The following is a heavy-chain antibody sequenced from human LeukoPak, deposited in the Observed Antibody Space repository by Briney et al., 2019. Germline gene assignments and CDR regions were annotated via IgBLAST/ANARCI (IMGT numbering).Heavy chain of an antibody. CDR3: ARGAIGDYPAGFDP. CDR1: GGSFSSGDYY. CDR2: IYYSGST. V-gene: IGHV4-30-4*01. D-gene: IGHD1-26*01. J-gene: IGHJ5*02. Sequence: SETLSLTCTVSGGSFSSGDYYWSWIRQPPGKGLEWIGYIYYSGSTYYNPSLKSRVTISVVTYKNQFCMKVRYVTAADTAVYYCARGAIGDYPAGFDPWGQGTLVTVSS.